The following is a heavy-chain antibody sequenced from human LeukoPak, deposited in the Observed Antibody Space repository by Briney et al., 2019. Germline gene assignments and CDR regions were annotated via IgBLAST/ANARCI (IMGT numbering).Heavy chain of an antibody. D-gene: IGHD1-7*01. CDR3: AGSMYNWNYKGFDY. CDR1: GGSISSSSYY. CDR2: IYTSGST. J-gene: IGHJ4*02. V-gene: IGHV4-61*02. Sequence: SETLSLTCTVSGGSISSSSYYWGWIRQPAGKGLEWIGRIYTSGSTNYNPSLKSRVTMSVDTSKNQFSLKLSSVTAADTAVYYCAGSMYNWNYKGFDYWGQGTLVTVSS.